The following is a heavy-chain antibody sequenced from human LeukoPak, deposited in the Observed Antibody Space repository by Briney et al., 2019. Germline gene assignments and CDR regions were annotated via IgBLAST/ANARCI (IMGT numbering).Heavy chain of an antibody. V-gene: IGHV3-74*01. J-gene: IGHJ3*02. Sequence: AGGSLRLSCAASGFSFSSYWMHWVRQAPGKALVWVARIKYDGSTTNYADSVKGRFTISRDNAKETLYVQMNSLRAEDTAVYYCARALVAGVTLNALDIWGQGTMVTVSS. CDR2: IKYDGSTT. CDR3: ARALVAGVTLNALDI. CDR1: GFSFSSYW. D-gene: IGHD2-15*01.